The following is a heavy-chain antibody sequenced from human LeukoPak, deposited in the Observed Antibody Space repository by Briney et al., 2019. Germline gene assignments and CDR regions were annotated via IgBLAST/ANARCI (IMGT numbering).Heavy chain of an antibody. CDR2: IIPIFGTA. CDR1: GGTFSSCA. Sequence: SVKVSCKASGGTFSSCAISWVRQAPGQGLEWMGRIIPIFGTANYAQKFQGRVTITTDESTSTAYMELSSLRSEDTAVYYCARREIGDGYNYYFDYWGQGTLVTVSS. D-gene: IGHD5-24*01. V-gene: IGHV1-69*05. CDR3: ARREIGDGYNYYFDY. J-gene: IGHJ4*02.